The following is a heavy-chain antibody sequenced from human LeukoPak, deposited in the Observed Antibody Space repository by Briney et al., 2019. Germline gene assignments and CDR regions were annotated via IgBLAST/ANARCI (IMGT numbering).Heavy chain of an antibody. CDR3: AKNGDRGAYCSGGSCYPYYYYYMDV. CDR1: GFTFSSYG. J-gene: IGHJ6*03. CDR2: ISGTGGTT. D-gene: IGHD2-15*01. Sequence: QTGGSLRLSCAASGFTFSSYGMSWVRQAPGKGLEWVSAISGTGGTTYYADSVKGRFTISRDNSKNTLYLQMNSLRAEDTAVYYCAKNGDRGAYCSGGSCYPYYYYYMDVWGKGTTVTISS. V-gene: IGHV3-23*01.